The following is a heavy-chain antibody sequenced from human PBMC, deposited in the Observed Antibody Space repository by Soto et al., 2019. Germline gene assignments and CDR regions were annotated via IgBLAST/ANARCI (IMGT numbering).Heavy chain of an antibody. D-gene: IGHD5-12*01. V-gene: IGHV3-30*18. CDR1: GFTFSSYG. CDR3: AKAPDNGYELDY. J-gene: IGHJ4*02. CDR2: ISYDGSNK. Sequence: QVQLVESGGGVVQPGRSLRLSCAASGFTFSSYGMHWVRQAPGKGLEWVAVISYDGSNKYYADSVKGRFTISRDNSKNTLYLQMNSLRAEDTAVYYCAKAPDNGYELDYWGQGTLVTVSS.